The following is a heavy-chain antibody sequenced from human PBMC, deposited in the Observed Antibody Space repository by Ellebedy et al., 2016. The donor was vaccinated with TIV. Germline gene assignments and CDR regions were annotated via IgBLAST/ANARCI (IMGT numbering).Heavy chain of an antibody. CDR1: GYTFTDYG. J-gene: IGHJ1*01. D-gene: IGHD4-17*01. Sequence: ASVKVSCKASGYTFTDYGINWVRQAPGQGLEWMGWISAYNGDANYAQKFQGRVTLTTDTSTSTVHMELRSLRSDDTAVYYCARGDYGDFSQYFQHWGQGTLVTVSS. V-gene: IGHV1-18*04. CDR3: ARGDYGDFSQYFQH. CDR2: ISAYNGDA.